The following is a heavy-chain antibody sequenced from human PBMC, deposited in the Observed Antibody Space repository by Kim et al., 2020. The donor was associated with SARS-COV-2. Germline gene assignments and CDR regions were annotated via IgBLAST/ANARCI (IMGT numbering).Heavy chain of an antibody. V-gene: IGHV1-24*01. D-gene: IGHD3-22*01. J-gene: IGHJ4*02. CDR1: GYTLTELS. Sequence: ASVKVSCKVSGYTLTELSMHWVRQAPGKGLEWMGGFDPEDGETIYAQKFQGRVTMTEDTSTDTAYMELSSLRSEDTAVYYCATLDSSGYYKEYYFDYWGQGPLVTVPS. CDR3: ATLDSSGYYKEYYFDY. CDR2: FDPEDGET.